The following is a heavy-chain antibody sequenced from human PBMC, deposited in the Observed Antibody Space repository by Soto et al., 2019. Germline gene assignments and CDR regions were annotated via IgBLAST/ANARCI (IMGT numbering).Heavy chain of an antibody. V-gene: IGHV4-59*08. CDR2: IYYSGST. CDR1: GGSISSYY. J-gene: IGHJ4*02. CDR3: ARLYCSSTSCYFDY. D-gene: IGHD2-2*01. Sequence: SETLSLTCTVSGGSISSYYWSWIRQPPGKGLEWIGYIYYSGSTNYNPSLKSRVTISVDTSKNQFSLKLSSVTAADTAVYYCARLYCSSTSCYFDYWGQGTLVTVSS.